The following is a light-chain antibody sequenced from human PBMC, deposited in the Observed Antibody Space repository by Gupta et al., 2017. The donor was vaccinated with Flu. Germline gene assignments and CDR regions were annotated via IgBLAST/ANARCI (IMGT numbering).Light chain of an antibody. CDR2: GAS. J-gene: IGKJ2*01. V-gene: IGKV3-15*01. Sequence: EIVMTQSPATLSVSPGERATLSCRASQSVRDNYLAWYQQKPDQAPRLLIYGASTRATGSPDRFSGSGSGKECTLTISSLQSEEFAVYYCQEYKNWHWGGYTFGQGTKLEIK. CDR1: QSVRDNY. CDR3: QEYKNWHWGGYT.